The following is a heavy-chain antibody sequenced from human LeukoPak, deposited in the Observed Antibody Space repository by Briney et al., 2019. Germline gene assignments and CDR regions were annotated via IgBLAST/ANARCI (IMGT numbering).Heavy chain of an antibody. CDR2: INHSGST. J-gene: IGHJ5*02. Sequence: PSETLSLICAVYGGSFSGYYWSWSRQPPGKGLEWIGEINHSGSTNYNPSLKSRVTISVDTSKNQFSLKLSSVTAADTAVYYCARGRWFDPWGQGTLVTVSS. CDR1: GGSFSGYY. CDR3: ARGRWFDP. V-gene: IGHV4-34*01.